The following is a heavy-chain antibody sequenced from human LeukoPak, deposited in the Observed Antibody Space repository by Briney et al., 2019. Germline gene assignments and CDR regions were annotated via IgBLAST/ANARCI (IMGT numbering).Heavy chain of an antibody. V-gene: IGHV3-30*04. CDR2: ISFHGRDK. Sequence: GGSLRLSCAASGITFSNYAMHWVRQAPDKGLDWVAVISFHGRDKFYADSVKGRLTISRDNSQNTLFVQMNSLRVEDTAVYYCVRQDCSSGSCYLDYWGQGILVTVSS. CDR3: VRQDCSSGSCYLDY. D-gene: IGHD2-15*01. J-gene: IGHJ4*02. CDR1: GITFSNYA.